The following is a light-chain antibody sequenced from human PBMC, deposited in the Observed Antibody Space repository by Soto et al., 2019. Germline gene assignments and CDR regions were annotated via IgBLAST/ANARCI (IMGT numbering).Light chain of an antibody. CDR3: QQYNNWPPLT. Sequence: EIVMTQSPATLSVSPGARATLSRRASQSVSSNLAWDQQTPGQAPRLLIYGASTRATGIPARFSGSGSGTEFTLTISSLQSEDFAVYYCQQYNNWPPLTFCGGTKVDIK. V-gene: IGKV3-15*01. CDR1: QSVSSN. J-gene: IGKJ4*01. CDR2: GAS.